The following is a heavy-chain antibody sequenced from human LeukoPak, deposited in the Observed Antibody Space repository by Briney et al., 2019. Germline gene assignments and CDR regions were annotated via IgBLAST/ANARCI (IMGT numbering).Heavy chain of an antibody. D-gene: IGHD6-13*01. CDR1: GFTFGDYA. Sequence: GGSLRLSCTASGFTFGDYAMSWVRQAPGKGLEWVGFIRSKAYGGTTEYAASVKGRFTISRDDSKSIAYLQMNSLKTEDTAVYYCTRDSLIAAADTYYYYGMDVWGQGTTVTVSS. CDR3: TRDSLIAAADTYYYYGMDV. V-gene: IGHV3-49*04. J-gene: IGHJ6*02. CDR2: IRSKAYGGTT.